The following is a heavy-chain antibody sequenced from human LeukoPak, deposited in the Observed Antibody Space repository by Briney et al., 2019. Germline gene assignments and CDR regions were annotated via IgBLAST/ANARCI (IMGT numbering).Heavy chain of an antibody. CDR3: AKERNLEIAVAGTIFDY. CDR1: GFTVSSNY. V-gene: IGHV3-66*01. J-gene: IGHJ4*02. CDR2: IYSGGDT. Sequence: GGSLGLSCAASGFTVSSNYMSWVRQAPGKGLEWVSVIYSGGDTYYADSVKGRFTISRDNSKNMIYLEMSSLKAEDTAVYYCAKERNLEIAVAGTIFDYWGQGTLVTVSS. D-gene: IGHD6-19*01.